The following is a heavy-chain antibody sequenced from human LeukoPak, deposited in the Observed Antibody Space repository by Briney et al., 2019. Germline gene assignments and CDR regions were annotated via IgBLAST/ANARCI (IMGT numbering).Heavy chain of an antibody. CDR3: AKAPANYVDTAMGTFDY. CDR1: GFTFSGSA. J-gene: IGHJ4*02. D-gene: IGHD5-18*01. CDR2: ISGSGVST. Sequence: GGSLRLSCAASGFTFSGSAMHWVRQASGKGLEWVSAISGSGVSTYYADSVKGRFTISRDNSKNTLYLQMNSLTAEDTAIYYCAKAPANYVDTAMGTFDYWGQGTLVTVSS. V-gene: IGHV3-23*01.